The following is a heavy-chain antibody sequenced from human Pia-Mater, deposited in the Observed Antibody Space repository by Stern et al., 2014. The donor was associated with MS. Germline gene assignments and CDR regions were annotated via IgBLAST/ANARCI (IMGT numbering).Heavy chain of an antibody. V-gene: IGHV3-21*01. CDR1: GFTFSSYS. J-gene: IGHJ3*02. Sequence: VQLVESGGGLVKPGGSLRLSCADSGFTFSSYSMNWVRQAPGKGREWVSTISRSSSYIYYADSVKGRFTISRDNAKNSVYLQMNSLRAEDTAVCYCASPAFDIWGQGTMVTVSS. CDR2: ISRSSSYI. CDR3: ASPAFDI.